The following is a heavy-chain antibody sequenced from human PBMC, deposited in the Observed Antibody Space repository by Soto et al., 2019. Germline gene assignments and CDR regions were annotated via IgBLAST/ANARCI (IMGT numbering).Heavy chain of an antibody. V-gene: IGHV4-39*07. CDR3: ARSPYLAAAPDV. Sequence: SETLSLTCTVSGGSISSSTQYWGWIRQPPGKGLEWIGEIYHSGSTNYNPSLKSRVTISVDKSKNQFSLKLSSVTAADTAVYYCARSPYLAAAPDVWGQGTTVTVSS. J-gene: IGHJ6*02. D-gene: IGHD6-13*01. CDR2: IYHSGST. CDR1: GGSISSSTQY.